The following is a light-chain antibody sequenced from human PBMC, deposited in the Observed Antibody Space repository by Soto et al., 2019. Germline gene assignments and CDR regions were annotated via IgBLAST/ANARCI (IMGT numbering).Light chain of an antibody. CDR2: GAS. J-gene: IGKJ5*01. CDR3: QQANGVPIT. CDR1: QDIRSR. V-gene: IGKV1-12*01. Sequence: DIPMTQSPSSVSASVGDRVTITCRASQDIRSRLAWYQQKPGKAPNLLIYGASSLQSGVPSRFSGRGSGTEFTLTISSLQPEDFATYYCQQANGVPITFGQGTRLEIK.